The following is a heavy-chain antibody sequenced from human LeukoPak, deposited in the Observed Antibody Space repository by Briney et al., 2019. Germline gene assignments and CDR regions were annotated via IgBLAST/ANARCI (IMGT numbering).Heavy chain of an antibody. J-gene: IGHJ5*02. CDR1: GGSFGDYY. V-gene: IGHV4-34*01. Sequence: PSETLSLTCAVYGGSFGDYYWSWIRQPPGKGLEWIGSIYYSGTTHYNPSLESRVTISVDTSKNQFSLKLASVTAADTAVYYCAKGAGGFSYYNWFDPWGQGTLVTVSS. D-gene: IGHD5-18*01. CDR2: IYYSGTT. CDR3: AKGAGGFSYYNWFDP.